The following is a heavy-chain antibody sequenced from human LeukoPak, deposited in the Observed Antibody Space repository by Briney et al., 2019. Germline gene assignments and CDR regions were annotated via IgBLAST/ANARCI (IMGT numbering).Heavy chain of an antibody. CDR2: ISGSGGST. Sequence: ARGSPRLSCAASGFTFSSYAMSWVRQAPWKGLEWVSAISGSGGSTYYADSVKGRFTISRDNSKNTLYLQMNSLRAEDTAVYYCAKAGYDFWSGYWSRFDYWGQGTLVTVSS. J-gene: IGHJ4*02. CDR3: AKAGYDFWSGYWSRFDY. CDR1: GFTFSSYA. V-gene: IGHV3-23*01. D-gene: IGHD3-3*01.